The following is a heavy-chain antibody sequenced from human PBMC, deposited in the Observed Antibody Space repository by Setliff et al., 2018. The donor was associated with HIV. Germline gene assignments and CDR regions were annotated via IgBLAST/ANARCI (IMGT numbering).Heavy chain of an antibody. V-gene: IGHV4-38-2*02. CDR3: ARDTLAMVRGVMFVPTESYLGMDV. Sequence: SETLSLTCGVSGYSISSDYCWGWIRQPPGKGLEWIGSVYRTGSTSYNASLKSRVTISVDTSKNQFSLTLRSVTAADTAVYYCARDTLAMVRGVMFVPTESYLGMDVWGQGTTVTVSS. CDR2: VYRTGST. J-gene: IGHJ6*02. D-gene: IGHD3-10*01. CDR1: GYSISSDYC.